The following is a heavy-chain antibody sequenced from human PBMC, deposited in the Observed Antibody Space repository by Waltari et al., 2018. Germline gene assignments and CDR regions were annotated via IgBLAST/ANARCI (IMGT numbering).Heavy chain of an antibody. Sequence: QLQLQESAPRPVKSSETLSLSRIGPGGSFSSFTYYLGWSRQPPRKGLEWIGSIYYPGRTYYNLSLKSRVTISVDTSNNQYSLWLTSVTAADTAVYYCARQQKGLVPDWFDPWGQGTLVTVSS. J-gene: IGHJ5*02. CDR2: IYYPGRT. CDR3: ARQQKGLVPDWFDP. V-gene: IGHV4-39*01. CDR1: GGSFSSFTYY. D-gene: IGHD6-19*01.